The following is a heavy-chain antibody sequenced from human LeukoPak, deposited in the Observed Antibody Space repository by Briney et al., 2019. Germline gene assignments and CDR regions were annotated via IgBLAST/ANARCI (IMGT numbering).Heavy chain of an antibody. CDR2: IKSKTDGGTT. V-gene: IGHV3-15*01. D-gene: IGHD2-15*01. CDR1: GFTFSNAW. J-gene: IGHJ3*02. Sequence: PGGSLRLSCAASGFTFSNAWMSWVRQAPGEGLEWVGRIKSKTDGGTTDYAAPVKGRFTISRDDSKNTLYLQMNSLKTEDTAVYYCTTYKYCSGGSCYSAAFDIWGQGTMVTVSS. CDR3: TTYKYCSGGSCYSAAFDI.